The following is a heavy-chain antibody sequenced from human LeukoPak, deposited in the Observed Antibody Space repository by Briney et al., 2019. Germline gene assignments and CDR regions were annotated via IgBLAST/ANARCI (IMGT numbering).Heavy chain of an antibody. CDR2: IKQDGSEK. CDR1: GFTFSNYW. V-gene: IGHV3-7*01. D-gene: IGHD3-22*01. J-gene: IGHJ4*02. Sequence: GGSLRLSCAASGFTFSNYWMSWVRQAPGKGLEWVANIKQDGSEKYYVDSVKGRFTISRDNAKNSLYLQMNRLRAEDTAVYYCASTSGDSSVYPAVFDYWGQGTLVTVSS. CDR3: ASTSGDSSVYPAVFDY.